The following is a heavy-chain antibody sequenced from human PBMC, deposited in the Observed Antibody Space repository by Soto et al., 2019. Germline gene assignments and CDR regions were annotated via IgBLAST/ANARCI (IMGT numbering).Heavy chain of an antibody. CDR2: INHSAST. D-gene: IGHD5-12*01. CDR1: GGSFTAYY. J-gene: IGHJ6*02. Sequence: QVQLQQWGAGLLKPSETLSLTCGVYGGSFTAYYWRWIRQPPGKGLGFIGEINHSASTNYSPSLKSRVTISIDTSRNHFSLTLRSVTAADTAVYYCARGPRNSGYGTGAGFYYYYNGMDVWGQGTTVTVSS. V-gene: IGHV4-34*01. CDR3: ARGPRNSGYGTGAGFYYYYNGMDV.